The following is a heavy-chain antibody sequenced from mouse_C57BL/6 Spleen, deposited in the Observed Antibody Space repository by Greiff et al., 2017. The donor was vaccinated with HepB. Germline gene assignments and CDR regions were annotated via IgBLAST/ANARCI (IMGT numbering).Heavy chain of an antibody. V-gene: IGHV5-6*01. CDR3: ARQDTTERWFAY. J-gene: IGHJ3*01. D-gene: IGHD1-1*01. CDR2: ISSGGSYT. Sequence: EVHLVESGGDLVKPGGSLKLSCAASGFTFSSYGMSWVRQTPDKRLEWVATISSGGSYTYYPDSVKGRFTISRDNAKNTLYLQMSSLKSEDTAMYYCARQDTTERWFAYWGQGTLVTVSA. CDR1: GFTFSSYG.